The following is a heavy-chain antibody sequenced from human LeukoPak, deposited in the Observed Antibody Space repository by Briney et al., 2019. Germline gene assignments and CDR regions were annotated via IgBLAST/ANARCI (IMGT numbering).Heavy chain of an antibody. CDR3: ARERDSSGPHYYYYYYMDV. J-gene: IGHJ6*03. D-gene: IGHD6-19*01. CDR1: GGSISSYY. CDR2: IYTSGST. V-gene: IGHV4-4*07. Sequence: SETLSLTCTVSGGSISSYYWSWIRQPAGKGLELSGRIYTSGSTNYNPSLKSRVTMSVDTSKNQFSLKLSSVTAADTAVYYCARERDSSGPHYYYYYYMDVWGKGTTVTVSS.